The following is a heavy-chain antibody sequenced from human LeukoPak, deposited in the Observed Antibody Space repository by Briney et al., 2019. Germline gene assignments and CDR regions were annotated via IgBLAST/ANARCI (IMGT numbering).Heavy chain of an antibody. Sequence: GGSLRLSCAASGFTITNIWLNWVRQAPGKGLEWVAFISYDGSNKYYADSVRGRFTISRDNSKNTLYLQMSSLRAEDAAVYYCARDYNGELFGYWGQGTLVTVSS. D-gene: IGHD3-10*01. J-gene: IGHJ4*02. CDR1: GFTITNIW. V-gene: IGHV3-30*03. CDR2: ISYDGSNK. CDR3: ARDYNGELFGY.